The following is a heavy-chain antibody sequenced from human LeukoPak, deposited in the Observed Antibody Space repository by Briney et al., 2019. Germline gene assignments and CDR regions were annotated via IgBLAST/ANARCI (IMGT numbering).Heavy chain of an antibody. Sequence: SETLSLTCTVSGGSISSYYWSWIRQPPGKGLERIGYIYYSGSTNYNPSLKSRVTISVDTSKNQFSLKLSSVTAADTAVYYCARAYGSNYYYYYYMDVWGKGTTVTVSS. CDR1: GGSISSYY. CDR2: IYYSGST. CDR3: ARAYGSNYYYYYYMDV. D-gene: IGHD3-10*01. V-gene: IGHV4-59*01. J-gene: IGHJ6*03.